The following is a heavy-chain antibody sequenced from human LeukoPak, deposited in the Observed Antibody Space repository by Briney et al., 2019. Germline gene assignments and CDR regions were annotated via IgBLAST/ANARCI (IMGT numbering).Heavy chain of an antibody. J-gene: IGHJ6*02. D-gene: IGHD6-13*01. CDR1: GGSVSSYY. Sequence: SETLSLTCAVSGGSVSSYYWSWIRQTPGKGLEWIGYIDYRGNTNYNPSLMSRVTISEDTSKNQFSLIPTSVTAADTAVYYCAGTIGAAGTWNTAVVYYYYGMDVWGQGTTVSVS. CDR3: AGTIGAAGTWNTAVVYYYYGMDV. CDR2: IDYRGNT. V-gene: IGHV4-59*08.